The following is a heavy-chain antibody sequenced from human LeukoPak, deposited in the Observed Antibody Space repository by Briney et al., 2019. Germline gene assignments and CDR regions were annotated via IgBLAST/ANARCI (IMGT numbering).Heavy chain of an antibody. CDR1: GGSISIYY. CDR2: INYSGST. J-gene: IGHJ4*02. V-gene: IGHV4-59*01. Sequence: PSETLSLTCTVSGGSISIYYWSWIRQPPGKGLEWIGFINYSGSTTYNPSLKSRVTISVDTSKNQFSLKLNSVTAADTAVYYCARGAGWYNYWGQGTLVTVSS. D-gene: IGHD6-19*01. CDR3: ARGAGWYNY.